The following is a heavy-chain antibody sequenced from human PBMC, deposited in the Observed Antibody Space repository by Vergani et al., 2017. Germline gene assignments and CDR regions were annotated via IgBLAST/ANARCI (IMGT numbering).Heavy chain of an antibody. Sequence: QLQLQESGPGLVKPSETLSLTCTVSGGSISSSSYYWGWIRQPXGKGLEWIGSIYYSGSTYYNPSLKSRVTISVDTSKNQFSLKLSSVTAADTAVYYCATERYCSGGSCYSAPYYFDYWGQGTLVTVSS. D-gene: IGHD2-15*01. CDR2: IYYSGST. J-gene: IGHJ4*02. CDR1: GGSISSSSYY. V-gene: IGHV4-39*01. CDR3: ATERYCSGGSCYSAPYYFDY.